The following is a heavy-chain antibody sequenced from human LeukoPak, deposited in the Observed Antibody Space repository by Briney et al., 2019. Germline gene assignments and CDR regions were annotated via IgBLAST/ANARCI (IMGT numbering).Heavy chain of an antibody. CDR3: ARGLVGPYY. D-gene: IGHD1-26*01. Sequence: SETLSLTCSVSGGSISNYYWSWIRQPAGKGLGWIGRIYTSGSTNYNPSLKSRVTISVDTSKNQFSLKLSSVTAADTAVYYCARGLVGPYYWGQGTLVTVSS. CDR1: GGSISNYY. J-gene: IGHJ4*02. V-gene: IGHV4-4*07. CDR2: IYTSGST.